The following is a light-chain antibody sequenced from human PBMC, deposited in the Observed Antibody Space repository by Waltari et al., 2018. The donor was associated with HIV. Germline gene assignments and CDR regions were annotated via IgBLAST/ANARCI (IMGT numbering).Light chain of an antibody. CDR2: EVT. V-gene: IGLV2-14*03. J-gene: IGLJ3*02. CDR1: NEDVGAYNY. Sequence: QSALTQPASVSGSPGQSITISCTGTNEDVGAYNYVSWYQQHPGKAPQLIIYEVTNRPSGISARFSGSKAGNTASLTISGLQAEDEADYHCSSWTNSTTRVFGGGTKVTVL. CDR3: SSWTNSTTRV.